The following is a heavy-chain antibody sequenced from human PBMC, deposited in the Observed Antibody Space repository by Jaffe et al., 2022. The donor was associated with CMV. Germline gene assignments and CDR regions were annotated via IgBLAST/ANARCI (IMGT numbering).Heavy chain of an antibody. Sequence: QVQLQQWGAGLLKPSETLSLTCAVYGGSFSGYYWSWIRQPPGKGLEWIGEINHSGSTNYNPSLKSRVTISVDTSKNQFSLKLSSVTAADTAVYYCARASGGDIVVVPAASLNWFDPWGQGTLVTVSS. V-gene: IGHV4-34*01. CDR1: GGSFSGYY. D-gene: IGHD2-2*01. CDR3: ARASGGDIVVVPAASLNWFDP. CDR2: INHSGST. J-gene: IGHJ5*02.